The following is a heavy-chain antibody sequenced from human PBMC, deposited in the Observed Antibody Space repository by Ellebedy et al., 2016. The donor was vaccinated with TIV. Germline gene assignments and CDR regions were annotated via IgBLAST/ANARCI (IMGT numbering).Heavy chain of an antibody. D-gene: IGHD6-13*01. J-gene: IGHJ5*02. CDR1: GFTFSTYA. Sequence: GESLKISCAASGFTFSTYAMHWVRQAPGKGLQWVAVISYDGSSKYYADSVKGRFTISRDNSKNTLYLQMNSLRAEDTAVYYCARGVIVAAENNWFDPWGQGTLVTVSS. CDR3: ARGVIVAAENNWFDP. V-gene: IGHV3-30-3*01. CDR2: ISYDGSSK.